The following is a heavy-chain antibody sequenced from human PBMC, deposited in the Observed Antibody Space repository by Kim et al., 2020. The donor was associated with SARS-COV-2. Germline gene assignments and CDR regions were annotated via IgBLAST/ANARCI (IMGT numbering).Heavy chain of an antibody. D-gene: IGHD3-10*01. J-gene: IGHJ5*02. V-gene: IGHV5-10-1*01. CDR1: GYSFTSYW. CDR2: IDPSDSYT. CDR3: ARHTPVGMVRAQVLGNWFDP. Sequence: GESLKISCKGSGYSFTSYWISWVRQMPGKGLEWMGRIDPSDSYTNYSPSFQGHVTISADKSISTAYLQWSSLKASDTAMYYCARHTPVGMVRAQVLGNWFDPWGQGTLVTVSS.